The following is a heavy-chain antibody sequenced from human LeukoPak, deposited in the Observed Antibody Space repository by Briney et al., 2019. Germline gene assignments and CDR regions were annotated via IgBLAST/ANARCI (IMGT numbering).Heavy chain of an antibody. CDR1: GFTFSTFA. Sequence: GGSLRLSCAASGFTFSTFAMIWVRQAPGKGLEWVSGINWNGGSTGYGDSVKGRFTISRDNAKNSLYLQMNSLRAEDTALYYCARDLYSSSWYFVSPGGYWGQGTLVTASS. CDR2: INWNGGST. V-gene: IGHV3-20*04. J-gene: IGHJ4*02. D-gene: IGHD6-13*01. CDR3: ARDLYSSSWYFVSPGGY.